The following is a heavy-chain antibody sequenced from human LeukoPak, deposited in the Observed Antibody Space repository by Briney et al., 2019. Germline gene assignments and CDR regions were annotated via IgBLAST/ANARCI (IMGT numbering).Heavy chain of an antibody. CDR3: ARDPMLPPKYCSSTSCYRPNNWFDP. J-gene: IGHJ5*02. Sequence: ASVKVSCKASGYTFTSYYMHWVRQAPGQGLEWMGIINPSGGSTSYAQKFQGRVTMTRDTSTSTVYMELSSLRSEDTAVYYCARDPMLPPKYCSSTSCYRPNNWFDPWGQGTLVTVFS. D-gene: IGHD2-2*01. CDR2: INPSGGST. CDR1: GYTFTSYY. V-gene: IGHV1-46*03.